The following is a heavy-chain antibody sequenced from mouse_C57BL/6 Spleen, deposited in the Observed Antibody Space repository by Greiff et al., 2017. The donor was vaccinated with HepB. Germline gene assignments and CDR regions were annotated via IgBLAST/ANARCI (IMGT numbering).Heavy chain of an antibody. CDR1: GYTFTDYE. V-gene: IGHV1-15*01. CDR2: IDPETGGT. D-gene: IGHD2-1*01. Sequence: QVQLQQSGAELVRPGASVTLSCKASGYTFTDYEMPWVKQTPVHGLEWIGAIDPETGGTAYNQKFKGKAILTADNSSSTAYMALRSLTSEDSAVYYCTRRYYGNYWYFDYWGQGTTLTVSS. CDR3: TRRYYGNYWYFDY. J-gene: IGHJ2*01.